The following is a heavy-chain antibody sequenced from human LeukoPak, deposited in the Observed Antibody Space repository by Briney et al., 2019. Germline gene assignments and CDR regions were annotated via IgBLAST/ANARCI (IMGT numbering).Heavy chain of an antibody. CDR1: GFSFSSYD. CDR3: AKHQVRSHDY. V-gene: IGHV3-23*01. D-gene: IGHD4-17*01. J-gene: IGHJ4*02. CDR2: ITPSGDNT. Sequence: GGSLRLSCAASGFSFSSYDMSWVRQAPGRGLEWVSAITPSGDNTWCAESMKGRFTISRDNSKNTLYLQMSSLRAKDTAVYYCAKHQVRSHDYWGQGTLVTVSS.